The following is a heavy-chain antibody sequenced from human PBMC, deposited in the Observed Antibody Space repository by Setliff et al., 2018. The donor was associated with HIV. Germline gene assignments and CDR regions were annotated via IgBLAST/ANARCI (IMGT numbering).Heavy chain of an antibody. CDR3: ARVSGRYGSGSHPFDY. D-gene: IGHD3-10*01. CDR1: GFTFDDYA. Sequence: GGSLRLSCAASGFTFDDYAMHWVRQAPGKGLEWVSLISWDGGSTYYNTSLKTRLTVAKDTSKNQVVLTMTNMDPVDTATYYCARVSGRYGSGSHPFDYWGQGARVTVSS. CDR2: ISWDGGST. J-gene: IGHJ4*02. V-gene: IGHV3-43*01.